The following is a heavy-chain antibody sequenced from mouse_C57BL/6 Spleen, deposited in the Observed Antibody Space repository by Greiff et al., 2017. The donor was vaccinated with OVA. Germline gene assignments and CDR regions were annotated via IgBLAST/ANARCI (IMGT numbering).Heavy chain of an antibody. J-gene: IGHJ4*01. CDR1: GYAFSSYW. V-gene: IGHV1-80*01. CDR3: AREGAYGSSSYYAMDY. D-gene: IGHD1-1*01. Sequence: VQLQESGAELVKPGASVKISCKASGYAFSSYWMNWVKQRPGKGLEWIGQIYPGDGDTNYNGKFKGKATLTADKSSSTAYMQLSSLTSEDSAVYFCAREGAYGSSSYYAMDYWGQGTSVTVSS. CDR2: IYPGDGDT.